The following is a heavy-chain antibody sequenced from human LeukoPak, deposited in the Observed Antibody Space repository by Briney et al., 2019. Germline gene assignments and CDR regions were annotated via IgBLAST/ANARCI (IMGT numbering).Heavy chain of an antibody. CDR2: IYSSGST. Sequence: SETLSLTCTVSGGSINNYYGSWLRQPAGKGLEWIGRIYSSGSTNYSPSLKSRVTMSVDTSKTQFSLRLSSVTAADTAVYYCARGPDTRGYSYYFDYWGQGTLVSVSS. V-gene: IGHV4-4*07. CDR1: GGSINNYY. D-gene: IGHD5-18*01. J-gene: IGHJ4*02. CDR3: ARGPDTRGYSYYFDY.